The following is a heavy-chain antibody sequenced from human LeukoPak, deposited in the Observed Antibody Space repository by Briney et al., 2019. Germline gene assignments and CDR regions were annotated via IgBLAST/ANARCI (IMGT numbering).Heavy chain of an antibody. Sequence: GRSLRLSCAASGFTFSSYGMHWVRQAPGKGLEWVAVIWYDGSNKYYADSVKGRFTISRDNSKNTLYLQMNSLRAEDTAVYYCARDGSPNYGDYLDYWGQGTLVPSPQ. CDR3: ARDGSPNYGDYLDY. V-gene: IGHV3-33*01. CDR1: GFTFSSYG. J-gene: IGHJ4*02. D-gene: IGHD4-17*01. CDR2: IWYDGSNK.